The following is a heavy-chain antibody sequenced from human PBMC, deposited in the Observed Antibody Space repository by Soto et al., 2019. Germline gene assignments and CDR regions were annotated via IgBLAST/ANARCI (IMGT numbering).Heavy chain of an antibody. D-gene: IGHD3-16*01. Sequence: PGGSLRLSCAASGFTFSSYAMSWVRQAPGKGLEWVSAISGSGVSTYYADSVKGRFTISRDNSKNTLYLQMNSLRAEDTAVYYCVREEYGGSYYFDHWGQGTQVTVSS. CDR1: GFTFSSYA. J-gene: IGHJ4*02. CDR2: ISGSGVST. V-gene: IGHV3-23*01. CDR3: VREEYGGSYYFDH.